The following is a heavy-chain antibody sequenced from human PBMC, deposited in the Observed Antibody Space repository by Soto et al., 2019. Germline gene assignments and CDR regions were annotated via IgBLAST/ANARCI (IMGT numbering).Heavy chain of an antibody. V-gene: IGHV4-30-4*01. CDR1: GGSISSGDYY. J-gene: IGHJ6*02. Sequence: TSETLSLTCTVSGGSISSGDYYWSWIHQPPGKGLEWIGYIYYSGSTYYNPSLKSRVTISVDTSKNQFSLKLSSVTAADTAVYYCARGGVTIFGVVIPLYYYGMDVWGQGTTVTVSS. D-gene: IGHD3-3*01. CDR2: IYYSGST. CDR3: ARGGVTIFGVVIPLYYYGMDV.